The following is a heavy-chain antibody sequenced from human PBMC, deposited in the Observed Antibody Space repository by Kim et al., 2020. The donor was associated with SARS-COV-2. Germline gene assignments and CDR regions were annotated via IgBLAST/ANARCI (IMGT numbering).Heavy chain of an antibody. V-gene: IGHV4-59*01. J-gene: IGHJ6*02. CDR2: ISDSGRT. CDR3: ARDVYFGTDV. Sequence: SETLSLTCTVSADSLKYYYWTWVRKPPGKGLEWIGYISDSGRTSYSQSLESRVTISIDTSKKQFSLELRSVTAADTAVDYCARDVYFGTDVWGQGATVTAPS. CDR1: ADSLKYYY.